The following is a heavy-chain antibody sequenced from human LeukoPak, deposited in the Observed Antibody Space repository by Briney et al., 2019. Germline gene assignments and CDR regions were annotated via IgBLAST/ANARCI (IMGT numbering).Heavy chain of an antibody. CDR3: ARDKGEYYDSSGYLDY. Sequence: SETLSLTCTVSGGSISTYYWSWVRQPPGKGLEWIGDIYYSGNTNFNPALKSRVTMSVDTSKNQFSLKLSSVTAADTAVYYCARDKGEYYDSSGYLDYWGQGTLVTVSS. CDR2: IYYSGNT. V-gene: IGHV4-59*01. CDR1: GGSISTYY. D-gene: IGHD3-22*01. J-gene: IGHJ4*02.